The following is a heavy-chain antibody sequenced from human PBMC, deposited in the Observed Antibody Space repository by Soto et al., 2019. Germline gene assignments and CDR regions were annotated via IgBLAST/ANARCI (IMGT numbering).Heavy chain of an antibody. Sequence: QVQLVQSGAEVKTPGSSVKVSCKASGGTLSDYAISWVRQAPGQGLEWMGGIMPTVDSANYAQNFQRRLTISADESTSTANLELSSLRSDDTAVYYCAVAAVREIMAQESSGMAVWGQGTTVIVSS. V-gene: IGHV1-69*01. CDR1: GGTLSDYA. D-gene: IGHD3-10*01. CDR2: IMPTVDSA. CDR3: AVAAVREIMAQESSGMAV. J-gene: IGHJ6*02.